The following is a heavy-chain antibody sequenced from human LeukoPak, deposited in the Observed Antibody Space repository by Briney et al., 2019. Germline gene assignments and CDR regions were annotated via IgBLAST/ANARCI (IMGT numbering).Heavy chain of an antibody. Sequence: TGGSLRLSCATSGFTFSSFSMNWVRQAPGKGLEWVSYIRGGSSDIHYADSVKGRFTISRDDAKNSLYLQVNNLRAEDMAVYYCARMVRESDYWGQGTLVTVSS. J-gene: IGHJ4*02. CDR3: ARMVRESDY. CDR1: GFTFSSFS. V-gene: IGHV3-21*05. D-gene: IGHD3-10*01. CDR2: IRGGSSDI.